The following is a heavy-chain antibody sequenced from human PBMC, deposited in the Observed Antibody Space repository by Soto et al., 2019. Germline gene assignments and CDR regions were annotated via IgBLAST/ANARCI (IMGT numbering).Heavy chain of an antibody. Sequence: SETLSLTCIVSGGSISSYSWNWIRQPPGKGLEWIGYIYDSGSTNYSPSLKSRVTISVDTSKNQFSLKLNYVNAADTAVYYCARPHGGSSGWDNWFEPWGQGTLVTVSS. CDR1: GGSISSYS. V-gene: IGHV4-59*01. D-gene: IGHD6-25*01. CDR2: IYDSGST. J-gene: IGHJ5*02. CDR3: ARPHGGSSGWDNWFEP.